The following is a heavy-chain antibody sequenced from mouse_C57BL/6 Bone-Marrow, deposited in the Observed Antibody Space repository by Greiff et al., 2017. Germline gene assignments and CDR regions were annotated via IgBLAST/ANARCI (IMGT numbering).Heavy chain of an antibody. D-gene: IGHD2-4*01. CDR3: ARPYDYDDGYYYAMDY. Sequence: EVMLVESGGDLVKPGGSLKLSCAASGFTFSSYGMSWVRQTPDKRLEWVATISSGGSYTYYPDSVQGRFTISRDNAKNTLYRQMSSLKSEDTAMYYCARPYDYDDGYYYAMDYWGQGTSVTVSS. V-gene: IGHV5-6*01. CDR1: GFTFSSYG. CDR2: ISSGGSYT. J-gene: IGHJ4*01.